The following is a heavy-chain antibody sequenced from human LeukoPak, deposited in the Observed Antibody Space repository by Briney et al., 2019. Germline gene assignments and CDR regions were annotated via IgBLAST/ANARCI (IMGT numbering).Heavy chain of an antibody. V-gene: IGHV1-69*04. CDR2: IIPIFGIA. J-gene: IGHJ3*02. D-gene: IGHD5-12*01. CDR1: GGTFSSYA. Sequence: AASVKVSCKASGGTFSSYAISWVRQAPGQGLEWMGRIIPIFGIANYAQKFQGRVTITADKSTSTAYMELSSLRFEDTAVYYCARGLATRPLPYAFDIWGQGTMVTVSS. CDR3: ARGLATRPLPYAFDI.